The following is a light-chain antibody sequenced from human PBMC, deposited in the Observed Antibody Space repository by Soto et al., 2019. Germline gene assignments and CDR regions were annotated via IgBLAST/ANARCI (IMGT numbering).Light chain of an antibody. V-gene: IGKV3-20*01. J-gene: IGKJ4*01. CDR2: GAS. Sequence: EIVLTQSPGTLSLSPGERATLSCRASQSVISTYLAWYQQNPGQAPRLLIYGASSRATGIPDRVSGSGSGTDFTLTISRLEPEDFAVYYCQHYGSLVLTFGGGTKVEIK. CDR1: QSVISTY. CDR3: QHYGSLVLT.